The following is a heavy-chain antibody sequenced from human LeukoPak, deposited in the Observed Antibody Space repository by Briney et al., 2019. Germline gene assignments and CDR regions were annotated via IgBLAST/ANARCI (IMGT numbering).Heavy chain of an antibody. D-gene: IGHD6-6*01. Sequence: GASVKVSCKASGYTFTGYYMHWVRQAPGQGLEWMGWINPNSGGTNYAQKFQGRVTMTRDTSISTAYMELSRLRSDDTAVYYCARYLSRRGVKNPDYWGQGTLVTVSS. J-gene: IGHJ4*02. V-gene: IGHV1-2*02. CDR1: GYTFTGYY. CDR2: INPNSGGT. CDR3: ARYLSRRGVKNPDY.